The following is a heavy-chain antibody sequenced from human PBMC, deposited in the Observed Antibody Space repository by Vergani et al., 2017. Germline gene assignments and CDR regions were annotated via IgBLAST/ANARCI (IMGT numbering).Heavy chain of an antibody. Sequence: QVQLQESGPGLVKPSQTLSLTCTVSGGSISSYYWSWIRQPPGKGLEWIGYIYYSGSTYYNPSLKSRVTISVDTSKNQFSLKLSSVTAEDTAVYYCARELEQLVLHSVYYYYGMDVWGQGTTVTVSS. CDR3: ARELEQLVLHSVYYYYGMDV. D-gene: IGHD6-6*01. CDR2: IYYSGST. CDR1: GGSISSYY. J-gene: IGHJ6*02. V-gene: IGHV4-59*12.